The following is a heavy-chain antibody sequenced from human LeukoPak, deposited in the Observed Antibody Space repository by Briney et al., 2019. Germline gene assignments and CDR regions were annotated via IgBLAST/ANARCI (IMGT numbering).Heavy chain of an antibody. CDR1: GGSFSSYY. CDR3: ARDRSRTGFDP. V-gene: IGHV4-39*07. CDR2: IYYSGST. Sequence: SETLSLTCAVYGGSFSSYYWGWIRQPPGKGLEWIGSIYYSGSTYYNPSLKSRVTISVDTSKNQFSLKLSSVTAADTAVYYCARDRSRTGFDPWGQGTLVTVSS. D-gene: IGHD3-16*02. J-gene: IGHJ5*02.